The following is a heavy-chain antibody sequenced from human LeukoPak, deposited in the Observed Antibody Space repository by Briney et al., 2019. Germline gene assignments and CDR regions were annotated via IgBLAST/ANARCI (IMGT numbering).Heavy chain of an antibody. CDR1: RLTFSSYW. D-gene: IGHD4-17*01. CDR2: IRQDGSEK. J-gene: IGHJ6*02. V-gene: IGHV3-7*01. Sequence: PGGSLRLSCAASRLTFSSYWMNGVRQAPGKGLEWVANIRQDGSEKYYVDSVKGRFTISRDNAKNSLYLQMNSLRAEDTAVYYCARGSTVTTMGYYYGMDVWGQGNTVTVSS. CDR3: ARGSTVTTMGYYYGMDV.